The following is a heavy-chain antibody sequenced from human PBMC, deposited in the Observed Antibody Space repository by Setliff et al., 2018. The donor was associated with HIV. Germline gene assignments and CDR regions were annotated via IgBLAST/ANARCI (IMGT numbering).Heavy chain of an antibody. CDR1: GFTFSSYA. D-gene: IGHD2-15*01. CDR2: ISYDGSNK. J-gene: IGHJ6*02. V-gene: IGHV3-30-3*01. Sequence: PGGSLRLSCAASGFTFSSYAMHWVRQAPGKGLEWVAVISYDGSNKYYADSVKGRFTISRDNSKNTLYLQMNSLRAEDTAVYYCARIRGFCSGGSCYPYYYYAMDVRGQGTTVTVSS. CDR3: ARIRGFCSGGSCYPYYYYAMDV.